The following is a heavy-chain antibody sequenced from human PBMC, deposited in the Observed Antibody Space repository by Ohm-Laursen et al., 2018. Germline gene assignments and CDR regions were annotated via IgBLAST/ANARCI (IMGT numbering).Heavy chain of an antibody. V-gene: IGHV4-61*01. CDR3: ARRLPIFGVVSYFDY. J-gene: IGHJ4*02. CDR2: IYYSGTT. Sequence: GTLSLTCTVSGGSVSSGRYYWSWIRQPPGKGLEWIGYIYYSGTTNYNPSLKSRVTISVDTSKNHFSLKLRSVTAADTAVYYCARRLPIFGVVSYFDYWGQGTLVTVSS. D-gene: IGHD3-3*01. CDR1: GGSVSSGRYY.